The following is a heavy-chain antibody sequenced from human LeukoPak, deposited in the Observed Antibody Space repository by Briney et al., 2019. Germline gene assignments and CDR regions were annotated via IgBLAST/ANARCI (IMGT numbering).Heavy chain of an antibody. V-gene: IGHV4-39*01. CDR1: GGSISSSSYY. CDR3: ARREVETRSYPFN. J-gene: IGHJ4*02. Sequence: SETLSLTCTVSGGSISSSSYYWGWIRQPPGKGLEWIGSIYYSGSTYYNPSLKSRVTISVDTSKNQFSLKLSSVTAADTAVYYCARREVETRSYPFNWGQGTLVTVSS. CDR2: IYYSGST. D-gene: IGHD3-16*02.